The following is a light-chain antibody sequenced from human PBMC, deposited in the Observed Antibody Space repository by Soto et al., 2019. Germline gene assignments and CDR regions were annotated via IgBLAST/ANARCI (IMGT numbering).Light chain of an antibody. CDR3: CSSAGSSYV. CDR1: SSDVGGYNY. CDR2: DVS. V-gene: IGLV2-11*01. J-gene: IGLJ1*01. Sequence: QSALTQPRSVSGSPGQSVTISCTGTSSDVGGYNYVSWYQQHPGKAPKLMIYDVSKRPSGVPDRFSGSKSGNTASLTISGLQAEDEADYSCCSSAGSSYVFETGPKVTAL.